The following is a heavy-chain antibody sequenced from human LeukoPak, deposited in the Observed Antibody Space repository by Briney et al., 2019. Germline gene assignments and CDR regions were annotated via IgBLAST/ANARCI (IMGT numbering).Heavy chain of an antibody. V-gene: IGHV3-53*01. Sequence: GGSLRPSCAASGFSLSDHFMDWIRQAPGKGLEWVSSLDGGGSTYNADSVKGRFTISRDNSENTLYLQMNSLRAEDTAVYYCATRYSFNYLGYWGQGTLVTVSS. CDR1: GFSLSDHF. CDR3: ATRYSFNYLGY. CDR2: LDGGGST. J-gene: IGHJ4*02. D-gene: IGHD5-18*01.